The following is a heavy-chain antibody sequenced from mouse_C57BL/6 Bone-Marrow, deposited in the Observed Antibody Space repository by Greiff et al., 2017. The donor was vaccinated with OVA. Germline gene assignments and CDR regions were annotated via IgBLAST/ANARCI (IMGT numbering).Heavy chain of an antibody. D-gene: IGHD1-1*01. V-gene: IGHV8-8*01. CDR3: ARKLLRYHYFDY. J-gene: IGHJ2*01. CDR1: GFSLRTFGMG. CDR2: IWWDDDK. Sequence: QVTLKESGPGILQPSQTLSLTCSFSGFSLRTFGMGVGWIRQPSGKGLEWLAHIWWDDDKYYNPALKSRLTISKDTSKNQIFLKIANVDTADTATYYCARKLLRYHYFDYWGQGTTLTVSS.